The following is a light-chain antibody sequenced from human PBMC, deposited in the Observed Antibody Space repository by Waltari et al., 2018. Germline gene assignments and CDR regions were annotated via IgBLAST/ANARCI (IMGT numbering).Light chain of an antibody. Sequence: SYVLTQPPSVSVAPGKTARITCGGNNIGSKSVHWYQQKPGQAPVLVVYDYSDRPSGIPERFSGSNSGNTATLTIRRVEAGDEADYYCQVWDSSSDHVVFGGGTKLTVL. CDR1: NIGSKS. CDR2: DYS. V-gene: IGLV3-21*03. J-gene: IGLJ2*01. CDR3: QVWDSSSDHVV.